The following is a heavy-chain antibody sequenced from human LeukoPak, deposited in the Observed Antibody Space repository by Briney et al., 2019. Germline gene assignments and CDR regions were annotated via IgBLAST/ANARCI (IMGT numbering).Heavy chain of an antibody. CDR1: GFTISSYG. CDR3: ARGYSNYGYSFNI. D-gene: IGHD4-11*01. V-gene: IGHV3-21*03. Sequence: GGSLRLSCAGSGFTISSYGMNWVRQAPGKGLEWVSSISSSSSYIYYADSMKGRFTISRDTTKKSLYLQMNSLRVEDTAVYYCARGYSNYGYSFNIWGQGTMVTVS. J-gene: IGHJ3*02. CDR2: ISSSSSYI.